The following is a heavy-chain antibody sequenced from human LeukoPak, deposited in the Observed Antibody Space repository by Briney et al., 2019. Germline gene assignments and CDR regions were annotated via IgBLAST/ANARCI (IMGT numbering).Heavy chain of an antibody. D-gene: IGHD3-10*01. CDR2: IYHSGST. J-gene: IGHJ3*01. Sequence: PSETLSLTCAVSGGSISGSNWWSWVRQPPGKGLEWIGKIYHSGSTNYNPSLKRRVTISLDTSKNQFSLKLSSVTAADTAVYYCARVPSMVRGIDLWGQGTLVTVS. V-gene: IGHV4-4*02. CDR3: ARVPSMVRGIDL. CDR1: GGSISGSNW.